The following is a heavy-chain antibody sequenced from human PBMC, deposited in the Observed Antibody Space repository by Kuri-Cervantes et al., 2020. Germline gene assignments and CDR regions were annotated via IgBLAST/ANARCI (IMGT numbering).Heavy chain of an antibody. CDR1: GGTFSSYA. CDR3: ARVPLDCSGGSCYSENYFDY. J-gene: IGHJ4*02. CDR2: IIPIFGTA. V-gene: IGHV1-69*06. D-gene: IGHD2-15*01. Sequence: SVKVSCKASGGTFSSYAISWVRQAPGQGLEWMGGIIPIFGTANYAQKFQGRVTITADKSTSTAYMELSSLRSEDTAVHYCARVPLDCSGGSCYSENYFDYWGQGTLVTVSS.